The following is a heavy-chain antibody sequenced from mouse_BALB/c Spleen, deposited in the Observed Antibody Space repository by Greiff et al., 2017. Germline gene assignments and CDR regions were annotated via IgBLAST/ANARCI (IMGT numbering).Heavy chain of an antibody. CDR3: ARDRGVTTYAMVD. J-gene: IGHJ4*01. Sequence: EVHLVESGGGLVKPGGSLKLSCAASGFTFSDYYMYWVRQTPEKRLEWVATISDGGSYTYYPDSVKGRFTISRDNAKTNLYLQMSSLKSEDTAMYYCARDRGVTTYAMVDWGQGTSGTVAS. CDR2: ISDGGSYT. V-gene: IGHV5-4*02. D-gene: IGHD2-2*01. CDR1: GFTFSDYY.